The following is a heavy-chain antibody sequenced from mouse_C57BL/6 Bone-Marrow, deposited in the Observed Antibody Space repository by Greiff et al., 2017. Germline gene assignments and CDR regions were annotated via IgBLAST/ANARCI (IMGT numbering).Heavy chain of an antibody. CDR2: ISPGGGYT. Sequence: VQLQQSGAELVRPGTSVKLSCKASGYTFTNYWIGWAKQRPGHGLEWIGDISPGGGYTNYNEKFKGKATLTADTSSNTAYMQVSSLTAEDSAICDRGRYALYGNCYYGGQGTTLTVSA. V-gene: IGHV1-63*01. J-gene: IGHJ2*01. CDR1: GYTFTNYW. D-gene: IGHD2-1*01. CDR3: GRYALYGNCYY.